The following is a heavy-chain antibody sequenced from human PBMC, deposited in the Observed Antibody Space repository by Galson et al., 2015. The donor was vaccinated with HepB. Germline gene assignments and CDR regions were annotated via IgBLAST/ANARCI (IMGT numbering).Heavy chain of an antibody. Sequence: SLRLSCAASGFTFDDYAMHWVRHAPGKGLEWVSGISWNSGSIGYADSVKGRFTISRDNAKNSLYLQMNSLRAEDTALYYCAKEVFGASFDYWGQGTLVTVSS. D-gene: IGHD3-3*01. CDR3: AKEVFGASFDY. CDR1: GFTFDDYA. J-gene: IGHJ4*02. CDR2: ISWNSGSI. V-gene: IGHV3-9*01.